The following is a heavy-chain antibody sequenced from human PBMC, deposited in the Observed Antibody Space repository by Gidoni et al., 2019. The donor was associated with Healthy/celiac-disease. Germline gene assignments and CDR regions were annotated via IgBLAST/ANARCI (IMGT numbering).Heavy chain of an antibody. CDR3: ARDLLKWELRLSYYYGMDV. V-gene: IGHV4-34*01. CDR2: INHSGST. CDR1: GGSFSGYY. Sequence: QVQLQQWGAGLLKPSATLSLTCAVYGGSFSGYYWSWIRQPPGKGLEWIGEINHSGSTNYNPSLKSRVTISVDTSKNQFSLKLSSVTAADTAVYYCARDLLKWELRLSYYYGMDVWGQGTTVTVSS. D-gene: IGHD1-26*01. J-gene: IGHJ6*02.